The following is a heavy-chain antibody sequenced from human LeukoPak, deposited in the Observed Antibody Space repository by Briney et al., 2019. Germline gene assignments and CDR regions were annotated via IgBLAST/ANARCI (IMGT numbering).Heavy chain of an antibody. D-gene: IGHD2-2*02. V-gene: IGHV4-34*01. J-gene: IGHJ4*02. Sequence: SETLSLTCAVYGGSFSGYYWSWIRQPPGKGLEWVGEINHSGSTNYNPSLKSRITISVDTSKNQFSLKLSSVTAADTAVYYCARTRYTLDYWGQGTLVTVSS. CDR3: ARTRYTLDY. CDR2: INHSGST. CDR1: GGSFSGYY.